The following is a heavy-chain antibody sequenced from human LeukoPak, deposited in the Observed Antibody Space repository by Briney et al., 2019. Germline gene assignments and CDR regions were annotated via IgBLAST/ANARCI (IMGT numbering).Heavy chain of an antibody. J-gene: IGHJ4*02. Sequence: ASVKVSCKASGYTFTRYGIIWVRQAPGQGLEWMGWISANNGNTNYAQKLQGRVTITTDTSTSTAYMELSSLRSEDTAVYYCATGGGIVGATFDYWGQGTLVTV. CDR3: ATGGGIVGATFDY. CDR2: ISANNGNT. CDR1: GYTFTRYG. V-gene: IGHV1-18*01. D-gene: IGHD1-26*01.